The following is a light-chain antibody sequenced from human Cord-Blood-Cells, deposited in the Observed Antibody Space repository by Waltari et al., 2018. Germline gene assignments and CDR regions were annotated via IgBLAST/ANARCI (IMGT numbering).Light chain of an antibody. J-gene: IGLJ3*02. CDR3: MIWHSSAWV. V-gene: IGLV5-45*01. CDR1: SCINVGTYR. Sequence: QAVLTQPASLSASPGASASRTCTLLSCINVGTYRIYRYQHKPGSPPQYLLRYKSDSDKQQGSGVPSRFSGSKDASANAGILLISGLQSEDEADYYCMIWHSSAWVFGGGTKLTVL. CDR2: YKSDSDK.